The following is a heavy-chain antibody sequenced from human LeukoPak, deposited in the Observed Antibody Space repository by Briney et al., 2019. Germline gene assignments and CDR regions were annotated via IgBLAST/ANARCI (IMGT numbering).Heavy chain of an antibody. CDR3: ARHGIYYGLGSSYGLPNWFDP. Sequence: SETLSLTCAVYGGSFRGYYWSWIRKPPGKGLEWIGEINHIGSTNYNPSLKSRVTMSVDTSKNQFSLKLSSVTAADTAVYYCARHGIYYGLGSSYGLPNWFDPWGQGTLVTVSS. V-gene: IGHV4-34*01. D-gene: IGHD3-10*01. CDR2: INHIGST. J-gene: IGHJ5*02. CDR1: GGSFRGYY.